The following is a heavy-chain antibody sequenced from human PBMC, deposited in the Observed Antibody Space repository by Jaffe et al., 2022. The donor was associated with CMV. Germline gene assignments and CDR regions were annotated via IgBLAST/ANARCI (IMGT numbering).Heavy chain of an antibody. D-gene: IGHD3-22*01. V-gene: IGHV1-18*04. CDR1: GYTFTSYG. Sequence: QVQLVQSGAEVKKPGASVKVSCKASGYTFTSYGISWVRQAPGQGLEWMGWISAYNGNTNYAQKLQGRVTMTTDTSTSTAYMELRSLRSDDTAVYYCARDVLINYYDSSGYYYYFDYWGQGTLVTVSS. J-gene: IGHJ4*02. CDR3: ARDVLINYYDSSGYYYYFDY. CDR2: ISAYNGNT.